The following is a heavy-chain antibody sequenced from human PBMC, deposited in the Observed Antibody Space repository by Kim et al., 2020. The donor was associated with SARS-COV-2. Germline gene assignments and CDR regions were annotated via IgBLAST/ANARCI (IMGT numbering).Heavy chain of an antibody. CDR2: IYYSGST. CDR1: GCTISSYY. CDR3: ARPSARSWYAFDI. V-gene: IGHV4-59*08. D-gene: IGHD6-13*01. Sequence: SETLSLTCTVSGCTISSYYLSWIRQPPGKGLEWIGCIYYSGSTNYNPSLRSRVTISVDTTKNHSSLKLSSVTAADTAVYYCARPSARSWYAFDIWGQGTMVTVSS. J-gene: IGHJ3*02.